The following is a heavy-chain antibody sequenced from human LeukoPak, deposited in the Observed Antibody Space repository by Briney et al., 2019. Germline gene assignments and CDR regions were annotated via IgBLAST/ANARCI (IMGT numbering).Heavy chain of an antibody. CDR3: AKVAEMGTISGKFDK. J-gene: IGHJ5*02. V-gene: IGHV3-23*01. Sequence: GGSLRLSCAASGFTLRNYAMSCVRQAPGKGLEWVSALAGNGGRTYYADSVKSRFTISRDNSTNTLYLQMYSLRAEDTAVYYCAKVAEMGTISGKFDKWGQGTLVTVSS. CDR2: LAGNGGRT. CDR1: GFTLRNYA. D-gene: IGHD5-24*01.